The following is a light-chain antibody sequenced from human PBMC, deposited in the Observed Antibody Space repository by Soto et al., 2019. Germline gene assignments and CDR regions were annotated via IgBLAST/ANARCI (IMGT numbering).Light chain of an antibody. CDR3: MQGLRPMYT. V-gene: IGKV2-28*01. Sequence: IALTQSPLSLPVTPGEPASISCRSSQTLLHGNGYNYLDWYLQKPGQSPQLLIYLGSNRASGVPDRFSGSGSGTDFTLKISRVEAEDVGIFYCMQGLRPMYTFGPGTKLEIK. J-gene: IGKJ2*01. CDR1: QTLLHGNGYNY. CDR2: LGS.